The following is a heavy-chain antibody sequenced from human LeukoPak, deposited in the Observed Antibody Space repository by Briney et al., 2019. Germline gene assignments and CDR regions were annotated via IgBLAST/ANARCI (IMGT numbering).Heavy chain of an antibody. CDR2: VDPKDGET. J-gene: IGHJ4*02. CDR1: GYTLTDYY. CDR3: ATLGNSGYGVVY. V-gene: IGHV1-69-2*01. D-gene: IGHD5-12*01. Sequence: ASVKISCKASGYTLTDYYMHWVQKAPGKGLEWMGVVDPKDGETKYAEKFQGRVIMTADTSTDTAYMELSSLRSEDTAVYYCATLGNSGYGVVYWGQGTLVTVSS.